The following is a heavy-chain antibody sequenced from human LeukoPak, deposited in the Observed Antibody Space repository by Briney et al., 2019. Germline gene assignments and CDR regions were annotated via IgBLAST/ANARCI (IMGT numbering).Heavy chain of an antibody. CDR2: INHSGST. D-gene: IGHD1-26*01. Sequence: KPSETLSLTCAVYGGSFSGYYWSWIRQPPGKGLEWIGEINHSGSTNYNPSLKSRVTISVDTSKNQFSLKLSSVTAADTAVYYCARGEVGATTPGFDYCGQGTLATVSS. V-gene: IGHV4-34*01. CDR1: GGSFSGYY. CDR3: ARGEVGATTPGFDY. J-gene: IGHJ4*02.